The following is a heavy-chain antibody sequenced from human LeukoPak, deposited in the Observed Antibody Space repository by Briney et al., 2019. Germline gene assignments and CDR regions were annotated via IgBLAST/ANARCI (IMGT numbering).Heavy chain of an antibody. CDR2: INPNSGDT. CDR3: ARGRSGFDY. CDR1: GYTFSVYH. J-gene: IGHJ4*02. Sequence: ASVKLSSTASGYTFSVYHIHWVRQAPGQGLEWMGWINPNSGDTNYAQKFQGRVTMTRDTSISAAYMELTSLRSDDTAVYYCARGRSGFDYLAQAAMATVCS. V-gene: IGHV1-2*02.